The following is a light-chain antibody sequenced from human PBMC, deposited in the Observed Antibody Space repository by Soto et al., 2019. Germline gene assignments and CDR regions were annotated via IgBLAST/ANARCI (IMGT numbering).Light chain of an antibody. Sequence: DIQMTQSPSTLSASVGDRVTITCRASQSISSWLAWYQQKPGKAPKLLIYDASSLESGVPSRFSGSGSGTEFTLTISSLQPDDFATYYCQQYNSYSAFGQGTKVETK. CDR1: QSISSW. J-gene: IGKJ1*01. CDR3: QQYNSYSA. V-gene: IGKV1-5*01. CDR2: DAS.